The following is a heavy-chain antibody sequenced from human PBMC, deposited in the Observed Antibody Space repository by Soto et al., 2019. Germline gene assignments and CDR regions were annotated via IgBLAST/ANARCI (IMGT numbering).Heavy chain of an antibody. V-gene: IGHV2-5*02. D-gene: IGHD3-9*01. Sequence: QITLKESGPTVVKPTQTLTLTCSLSGFSLSTSEVGVVWIRQPPGKGLEWLALIYWDDDKRYSPYLKSRLTITNDTSKNQLVLTMTNMDPVDTTTYYCAHRFDWYYFDYWGQGTLVTVSS. J-gene: IGHJ4*02. CDR3: AHRFDWYYFDY. CDR2: IYWDDDK. CDR1: GFSLSTSEVG.